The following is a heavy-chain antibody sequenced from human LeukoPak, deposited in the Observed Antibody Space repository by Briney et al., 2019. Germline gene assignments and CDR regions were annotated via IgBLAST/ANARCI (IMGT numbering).Heavy chain of an antibody. V-gene: IGHV1-69*05. CDR2: IIPIFGTA. CDR1: GGTFSSYA. D-gene: IGHD2-15*01. Sequence: SVKVSCKASGGTFSSYAISWVRQAPGQGLEWMGRIIPIFGTANYAQKFQGRVTITTDESTSTAYMELSSLRSEDTAVYYCAVRCSGGSCYSGYWGQGTLVTVSS. J-gene: IGHJ4*02. CDR3: AVRCSGGSCYSGY.